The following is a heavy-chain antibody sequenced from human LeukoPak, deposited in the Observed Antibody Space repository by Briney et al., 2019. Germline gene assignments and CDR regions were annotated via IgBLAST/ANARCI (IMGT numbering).Heavy chain of an antibody. CDR1: GFTFSSYG. CDR3: AKDRGTVTTLFDY. V-gene: IGHV3-30*02. J-gene: IGHJ4*02. Sequence: GGSLRLSCAASGFTFSSYGMHWVRQAPGKGLEWVAVIWYDGSNKYYADSVKGRFTISRDNSKNTLRLQMNSLRAEDTAVYYCAKDRGTVTTLFDYWGQGTLVTVSS. D-gene: IGHD4-17*01. CDR2: IWYDGSNK.